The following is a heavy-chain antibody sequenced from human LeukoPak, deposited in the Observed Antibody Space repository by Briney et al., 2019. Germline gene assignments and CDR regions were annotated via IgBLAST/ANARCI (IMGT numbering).Heavy chain of an antibody. CDR2: INPNSGGT. J-gene: IGHJ4*02. CDR1: GYTFTGYY. D-gene: IGHD3-22*01. Sequence: ASVKVSCKTSGYTFTGYYMHWVRQAPGQGLEWMGWINPNSGGTNYAQKFQGRVTMTRDTSISTAYMELRSLRSDDTAVYYCARDLTHRRNYDSSGYQIVPAFWGQGTLVTVSP. V-gene: IGHV1-2*02. CDR3: ARDLTHRRNYDSSGYQIVPAF.